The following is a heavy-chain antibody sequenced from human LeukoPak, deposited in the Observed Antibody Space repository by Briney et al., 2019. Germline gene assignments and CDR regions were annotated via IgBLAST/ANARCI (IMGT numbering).Heavy chain of an antibody. Sequence: GGSLRLSCAASGFTFSSYGMHWVRQAPGKGLEWVAVISYDGSNKYYADSVKGRFTISRDNSKNTLYLQMNSLRAEDTAVYYCAKEPEQQLVLSWSQAFDIWGQGTMVTVS. D-gene: IGHD6-13*01. CDR1: GFTFSSYG. CDR3: AKEPEQQLVLSWSQAFDI. CDR2: ISYDGSNK. V-gene: IGHV3-30*18. J-gene: IGHJ3*02.